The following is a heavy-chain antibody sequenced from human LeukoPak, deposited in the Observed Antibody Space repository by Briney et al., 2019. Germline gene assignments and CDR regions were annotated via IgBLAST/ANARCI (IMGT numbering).Heavy chain of an antibody. CDR2: ISSSSSYI. CDR3: ARDGCSSTSCYMWD. J-gene: IGHJ4*02. CDR1: GFTFSSYS. D-gene: IGHD2-2*02. Sequence: PGGSLRLSCAASGFTFSSYSMNWVRQAPGKGLEWVSSISSSSSYIYYADSVKGRFTISRDNAKNSLYLQMNSLRAEDTAVYYCARDGCSSTSCYMWDWGQGTLVTVSS. V-gene: IGHV3-21*01.